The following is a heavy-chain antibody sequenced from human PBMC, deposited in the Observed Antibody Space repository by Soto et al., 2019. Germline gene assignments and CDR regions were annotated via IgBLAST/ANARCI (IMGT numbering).Heavy chain of an antibody. CDR3: AKEKDYDYVWGSYRYTSDY. D-gene: IGHD3-16*02. CDR1: GFTFSSYA. J-gene: IGHJ4*02. Sequence: EVQVLASGGGLVQPGGSLRLSCAASGFTFSSYAMTWVRQDPGKGLEWVSAISGSGGTFYADSVKGRFTISRDNSKNTLYLQMNSLRAKDTAVYYCAKEKDYDYVWGSYRYTSDYWGQGTLVTVSS. V-gene: IGHV3-23*01. CDR2: ISGSGGT.